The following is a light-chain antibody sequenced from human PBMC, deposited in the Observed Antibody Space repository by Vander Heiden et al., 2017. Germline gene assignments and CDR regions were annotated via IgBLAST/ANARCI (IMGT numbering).Light chain of an antibody. CDR1: SSDVGGYND. Sequence: QSALPPPASVSGSPGQSITLSCPGTSSDVGGYNDVSWYQQHPGKAPKLMMYDVSNRPSGVANRFSGSKSGNTASLTISGLQAEDEADYYCSSNTSSSTPFYVFGTGTKVTVL. V-gene: IGLV2-14*01. CDR3: SSNTSSSTPFYV. CDR2: DVS. J-gene: IGLJ1*01.